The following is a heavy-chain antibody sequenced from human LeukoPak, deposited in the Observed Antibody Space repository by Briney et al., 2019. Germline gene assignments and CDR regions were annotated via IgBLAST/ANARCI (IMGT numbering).Heavy chain of an antibody. J-gene: IGHJ4*02. CDR3: ARGAKAH. V-gene: IGHV1-2*02. CDR1: GYTFPDYY. Sequence: GSSVKVSCKASGYTFPDYYIHWVRQAPGQGLEWIGWINPDNGDTHYAQRFQGRVAMTADTSIKIAYLNLTGLRFDDTATYYCARGAKAHWGQGTLVTVSS. CDR2: INPDNGDT.